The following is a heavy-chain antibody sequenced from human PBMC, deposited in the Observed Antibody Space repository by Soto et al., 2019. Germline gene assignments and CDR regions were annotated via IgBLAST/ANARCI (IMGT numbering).Heavy chain of an antibody. CDR1: GGTFSSYT. J-gene: IGHJ5*01. CDR2: IIPILGIA. Sequence: QVQLVQSGAEVKKPGSSVKVSCKASGGTFSSYTISWVRQAPGQGLEWMGRIIPILGIANYAQKFQGRVTITADKSTSTAYMELSSLRSDDTAVYYCAREHDSSSWFDYWGQGPLVTVSS. D-gene: IGHD6-13*01. V-gene: IGHV1-69*08. CDR3: AREHDSSSWFDY.